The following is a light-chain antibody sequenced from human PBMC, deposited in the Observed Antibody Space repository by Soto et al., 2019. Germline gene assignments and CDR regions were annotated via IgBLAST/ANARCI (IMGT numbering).Light chain of an antibody. CDR3: QQYNNWPPLT. CDR1: QSVSSN. CDR2: DTS. J-gene: IGKJ4*01. V-gene: IGKV3-15*01. Sequence: EIVMTQSPATLSVSPGERATVSCRASQSVSSNLAWYQQKPGQAPRLLIYDTSTRATGIPARFSGSGSGTEFTLTISSLQSEDSAVYYCQQYNNWPPLTFGGGTKVEIK.